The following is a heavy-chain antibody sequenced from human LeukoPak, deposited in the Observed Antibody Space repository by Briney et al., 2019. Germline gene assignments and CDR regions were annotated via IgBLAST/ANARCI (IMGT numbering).Heavy chain of an antibody. CDR2: LSGSGGST. CDR3: AKNAAGIVLMIYVPLDS. Sequence: GGSLRLSCAASGFTFGMYAMSWVRQAPGKGLEWVSTLSGSGGSTYYADSVKGRFTISGDESKNTLSLQMNSLRPEDTAVYYCAKNAAGIVLMIYVPLDSWGQGTLVTVSS. J-gene: IGHJ4*02. D-gene: IGHD2-8*01. V-gene: IGHV3-23*01. CDR1: GFTFGMYA.